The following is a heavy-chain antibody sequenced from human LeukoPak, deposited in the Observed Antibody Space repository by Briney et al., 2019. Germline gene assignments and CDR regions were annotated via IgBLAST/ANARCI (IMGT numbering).Heavy chain of an antibody. CDR1: GFTFSSYW. Sequence: GGSLRLSCAASGFTFSSYWMHWVRQAPGKGLVWVSRINGDGTRTNYADSVKGRFAISRDNAENTVNLQIYSLKAEDTAVYCARGVPGGWYFDLWGRATLVTVSS. CDR3: ARGVPGGWYFDL. J-gene: IGHJ2*01. CDR2: INGDGTRT. V-gene: IGHV3-74*01. D-gene: IGHD3-16*01.